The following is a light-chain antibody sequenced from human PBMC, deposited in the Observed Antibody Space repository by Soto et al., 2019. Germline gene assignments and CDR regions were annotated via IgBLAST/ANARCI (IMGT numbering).Light chain of an antibody. V-gene: IGLV2-14*01. CDR1: RSDVGGYKY. CDR2: EVS. CDR3: TSYTRSRDTPFV. Sequence: QSALTQPASVSGSPGQSITISCTGTRSDVGGYKYVSWYQQHPGKAPKLMIYEVSNRPSGVSNRFTGSKSDNTASLTISGLQAEDEADYYCTSYTRSRDTPFVFGSGTKVTVL. J-gene: IGLJ1*01.